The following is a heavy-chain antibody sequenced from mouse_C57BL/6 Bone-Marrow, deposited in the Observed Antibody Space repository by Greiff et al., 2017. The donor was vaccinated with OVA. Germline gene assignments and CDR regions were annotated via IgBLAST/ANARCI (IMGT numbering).Heavy chain of an antibody. Sequence: EVNVVESGGGLVQPGESLKLSCESNEYEFPSHDMSWVRKTPEQRLELVAAINSDGGSTYYPDTMERRFIISRDNTKKTLYLQMSSLRSEDSALYYCARPFIDTVGGVFDYWGQGTTLTVSS. CDR1: EYEFPSHD. CDR2: INSDGGST. D-gene: IGHD1-1*01. V-gene: IGHV5-2*01. CDR3: ARPFIDTVGGVFDY. J-gene: IGHJ2*01.